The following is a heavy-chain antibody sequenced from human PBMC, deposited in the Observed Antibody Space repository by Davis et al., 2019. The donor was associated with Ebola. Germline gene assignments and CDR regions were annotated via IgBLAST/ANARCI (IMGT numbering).Heavy chain of an antibody. V-gene: IGHV1-69*02. Sequence: SVKVSCKASGGTFSSYTISWVRQAPGQGLEWMGRIIPILGIANYAQKLQGRVTMTTDTSTSTAYMELRSLRSDDTAVYYCARGLQLGIVVVVAAAPFDYWGQGTLVTVSS. CDR2: IIPILGIA. J-gene: IGHJ4*02. CDR3: ARGLQLGIVVVVAAAPFDY. D-gene: IGHD2-15*01. CDR1: GGTFSSYT.